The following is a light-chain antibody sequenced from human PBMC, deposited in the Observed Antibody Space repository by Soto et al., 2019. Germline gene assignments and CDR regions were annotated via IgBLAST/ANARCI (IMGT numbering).Light chain of an antibody. Sequence: DLQMTQSPSSLSASIGDRVTITCRASQNINSHLNWYQQKPGKAPKVVIYAASRLQSGVPSRFSGSGSGTEFTLPISSLEPEDFATYYCQQSHITTLFTFGKGTKLEIK. CDR3: QQSHITTLFT. V-gene: IGKV1-39*01. CDR2: AAS. CDR1: QNINSH. J-gene: IGKJ2*01.